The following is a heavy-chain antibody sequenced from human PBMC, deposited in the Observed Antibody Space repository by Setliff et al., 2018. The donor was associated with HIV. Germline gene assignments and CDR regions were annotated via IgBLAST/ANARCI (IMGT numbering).Heavy chain of an antibody. D-gene: IGHD2-8*01. CDR3: VRTIYEWGAFDV. V-gene: IGHV1-46*01. CDR1: GHTFISYH. J-gene: IGHJ3*01. Sequence: GASVKVSCKAPGHTFISYHIHWVRQATGQGLEWMGIINTSGDNKDYAQKFQGRLTMTKDTSTSTVYMQLSSLRSEDTAVYYCVRTIYEWGAFDVWGQGTMVTVSS. CDR2: INTSGDNK.